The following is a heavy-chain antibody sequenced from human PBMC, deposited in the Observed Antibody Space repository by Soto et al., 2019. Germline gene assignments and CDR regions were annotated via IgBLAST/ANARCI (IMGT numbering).Heavy chain of an antibody. CDR3: ARDGSKIDGYGVQLGY. CDR1: GYTFTSYD. D-gene: IGHD4-17*01. Sequence: QVQLVQSGAEVKKPGASVKVSCKASGYTFTSYDINWVRQATGQGLEWMGRMNPNSGDTGLAQKFQGRITMTRNTSMGTAYMELSSLRSEDTAVYYCARDGSKIDGYGVQLGYWGQGTVVTVSS. V-gene: IGHV1-8*01. J-gene: IGHJ4*02. CDR2: MNPNSGDT.